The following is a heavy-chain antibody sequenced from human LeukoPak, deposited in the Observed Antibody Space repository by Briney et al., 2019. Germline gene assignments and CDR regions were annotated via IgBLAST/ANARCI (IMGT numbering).Heavy chain of an antibody. V-gene: IGHV3-20*04. CDR2: VDWNGGGT. CDR3: ARGSPTVTSIYKYYYMDV. D-gene: IGHD4-11*01. J-gene: IGHJ6*03. CDR1: GFTFDDYG. Sequence: PGGSLRLSCATSGFTFDDYGMSWVRQAPGKGLKWVSAVDWNGGGTGYADSVKGRFTISRDNAKNSLYLEMNSLRADDTALYYCARGSPTVTSIYKYYYMDVWGKGTMVTVSS.